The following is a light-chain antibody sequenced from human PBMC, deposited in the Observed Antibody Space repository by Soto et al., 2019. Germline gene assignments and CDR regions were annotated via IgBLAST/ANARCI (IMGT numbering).Light chain of an antibody. CDR1: QDIGNY. Sequence: DIQMTQSPNSVSASVGDRVTIACRASQDIGNYLAWFQQRPGKVPKLLIYAASTLQSGVPSRFSGSGSGTDFTLTISSLQPEDVASYYCQKCDRAPWTFGQGTKV. J-gene: IGKJ1*01. CDR3: QKCDRAPWT. V-gene: IGKV1-27*01. CDR2: AAS.